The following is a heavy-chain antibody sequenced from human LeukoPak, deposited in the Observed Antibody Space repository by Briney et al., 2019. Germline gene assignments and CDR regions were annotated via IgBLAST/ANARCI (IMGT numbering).Heavy chain of an antibody. J-gene: IGHJ4*02. CDR3: AKDRRHSYGFGD. CDR1: GFTFSSYA. D-gene: IGHD5-18*01. CDR2: ISGSGGST. V-gene: IGHV3-23*01. Sequence: PGGSLRLSCAASGFTFSSYAMSWVRQAPGKGLEWVSAISGSGGSTYYADSVKGRFTISRDNSKNTLYLQINSLRAEDTAVYYCAKDRRHSYGFGDWGQGTLVTVSS.